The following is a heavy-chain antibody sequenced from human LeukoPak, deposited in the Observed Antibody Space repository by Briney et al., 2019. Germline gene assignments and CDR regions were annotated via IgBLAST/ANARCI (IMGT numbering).Heavy chain of an antibody. CDR1: GFTFSSYG. CDR3: AKDYGRN. D-gene: IGHD3-16*01. J-gene: IGHJ4*02. Sequence: GGSLRLSCAASGFTFSSYGMHWVRQAPGKGLEWVAVISYDGSNKYYADSVKGRFTISRDNSKNTLYLQMNSLRAEDTAVYYCAKDYGRNWGQGTLVTVSS. CDR2: ISYDGSNK. V-gene: IGHV3-30*18.